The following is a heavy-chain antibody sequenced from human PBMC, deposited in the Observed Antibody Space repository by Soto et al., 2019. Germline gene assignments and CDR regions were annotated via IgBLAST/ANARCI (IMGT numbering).Heavy chain of an antibody. V-gene: IGHV1-3*01. J-gene: IGHJ4*02. CDR3: ARDQDIVVVPAAIVY. CDR2: INAGNGNT. D-gene: IGHD2-2*01. CDR1: GYTFTSYA. Sequence: ASVKVSCKAFGYTFTSYAMHWVRQAPGQRLEWMGWINAGNGNTKYSQKFQGRVTITRDTSASTAYMELSSLRSEDTAVYYCARDQDIVVVPAAIVYWGQGTLVTVSS.